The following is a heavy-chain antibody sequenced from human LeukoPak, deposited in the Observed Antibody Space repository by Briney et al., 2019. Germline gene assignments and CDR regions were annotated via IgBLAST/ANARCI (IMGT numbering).Heavy chain of an antibody. CDR3: ARDPGYGSGSYLMTRFDP. V-gene: IGHV1-18*01. D-gene: IGHD3-10*01. Sequence: ASVKVSCKASGYTFTSYGISWVRQALGQGLEWMGWISAYNGNTNYAQKLQGRVTMTTDTSTSTAYMELRSLRSDDTAVYYCARDPGYGSGSYLMTRFDPWGQGTLVTVSS. J-gene: IGHJ5*02. CDR2: ISAYNGNT. CDR1: GYTFTSYG.